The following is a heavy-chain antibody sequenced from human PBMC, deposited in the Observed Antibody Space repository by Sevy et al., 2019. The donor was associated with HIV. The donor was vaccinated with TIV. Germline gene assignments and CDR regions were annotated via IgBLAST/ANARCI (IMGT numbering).Heavy chain of an antibody. D-gene: IGHD2-8*01. V-gene: IGHV3-23*01. CDR3: AREGCTRPHDY. CDR2: FSFGCGKI. J-gene: IGHJ4*02. CDR1: GFAFYDYS. Sequence: GGSLRLSCAASGFAFYDYSMSWIRQAPGKGLEWVATFSFGCGKINYADSVKGRFTISRDNSKNSFYLQMDSLRVEDTALYYCAREGCTRPHDYWGQGTRVTVSS.